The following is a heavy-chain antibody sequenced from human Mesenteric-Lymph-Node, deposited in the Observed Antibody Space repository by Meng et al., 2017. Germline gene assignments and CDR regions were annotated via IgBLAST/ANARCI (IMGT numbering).Heavy chain of an antibody. J-gene: IGHJ4*02. D-gene: IGHD6-19*01. CDR1: GGSISSSNW. Sequence: QWLLQESGPGLVKPSGTMSLTCAVSGGSISSSNWWSWVRQPPGKGLEWIGEIYHSGGTNYNPSLRGRVTISLDKSKNQFSLTLRSVTAADTAVYYCARDPYATGWAGWGQGTLVTVSS. CDR3: ARDPYATGWAG. V-gene: IGHV4-4*02. CDR2: IYHSGGT.